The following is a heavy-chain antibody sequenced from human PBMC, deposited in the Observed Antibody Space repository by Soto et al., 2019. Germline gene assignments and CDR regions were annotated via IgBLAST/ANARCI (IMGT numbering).Heavy chain of an antibody. Sequence: SETLSLTCAVYGGSFSCYYWSWIRQPPGKGLEWIGEINHSGSTNCNPSLKSRVTISVDMSKNQFSLKLSSVTAADTAVYYCARGGRQQLIQTPISSKIDYWGQGTLVTVSS. V-gene: IGHV4-34*01. CDR2: INHSGST. CDR1: GGSFSCYY. D-gene: IGHD6-13*01. CDR3: ARGGRQQLIQTPISSKIDY. J-gene: IGHJ4*02.